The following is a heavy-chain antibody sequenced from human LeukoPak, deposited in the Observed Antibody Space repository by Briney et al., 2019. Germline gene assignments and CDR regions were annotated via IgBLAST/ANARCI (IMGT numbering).Heavy chain of an antibody. J-gene: IGHJ4*02. D-gene: IGHD6-13*01. CDR1: GYTFTHYY. V-gene: IGHV1-46*01. Sequence: ASVKVSCNASGYTFTHYYMHGVRQAPGQGLEWMGEINPKCGRTSYAQKFHRSVTLTAHDSTTTAYMEPSSPRSEDPAMYYSASTGDSCSSYGVWAKSFDYWGQGTLVTVSS. CDR2: INPKCGRT. CDR3: ASTGDSCSSYGVWAKSFDY.